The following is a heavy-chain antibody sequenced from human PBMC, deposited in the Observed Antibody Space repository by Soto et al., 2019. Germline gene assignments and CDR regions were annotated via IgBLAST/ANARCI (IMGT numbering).Heavy chain of an antibody. V-gene: IGHV3-30-3*01. D-gene: IGHD1-26*01. J-gene: IGHJ6*01. CDR2: ISYDGSNK. CDR3: AREDESALSGPYGMDV. CDR1: GFTFSSYA. Sequence: QVQLVESGGGVVQPGRSLRLSCAASGFTFSSYAMHWVRQAPGKGLEWVAVISYDGSNKYYADSVKGRFTISRDNSKNTLYLQMNSLRAEDTAVYYCAREDESALSGPYGMDVW.